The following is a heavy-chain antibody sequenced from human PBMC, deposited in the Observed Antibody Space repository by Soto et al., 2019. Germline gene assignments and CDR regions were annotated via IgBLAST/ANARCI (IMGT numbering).Heavy chain of an antibody. D-gene: IGHD3-9*01. CDR2: IYYSGST. Sequence: PSETLSLTCTVSGGSISNSNYYWGWIRQPPGKGLEWIGSIYYSGSTYYNPSLKSRVTISVDTSKNKFSLKLNSVTAADSAVYFCARLEGLATISYYFDFWGPGALVTVSS. V-gene: IGHV4-39*01. CDR1: GGSISNSNYY. J-gene: IGHJ4*02. CDR3: ARLEGLATISYYFDF.